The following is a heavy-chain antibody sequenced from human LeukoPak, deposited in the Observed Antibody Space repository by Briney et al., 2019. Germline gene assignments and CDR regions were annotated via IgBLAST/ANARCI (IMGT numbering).Heavy chain of an antibody. Sequence: PSETLSLTCTVSGGSISSYYWSWIRQPPGKGLEWIGYIYYSGSTNYNPSLKSRVTISVDTSKNQFSLKLSSVTAADTAVYYCARDRRKGYYYYGMDVWGQGTTVTVSS. V-gene: IGHV4-59*01. CDR3: ARDRRKGYYYYGMDV. CDR1: GGSISSYY. J-gene: IGHJ6*02. CDR2: IYYSGST.